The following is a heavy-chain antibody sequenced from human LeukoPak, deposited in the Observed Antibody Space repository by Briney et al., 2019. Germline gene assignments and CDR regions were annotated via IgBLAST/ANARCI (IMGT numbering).Heavy chain of an antibody. D-gene: IGHD2-2*01. V-gene: IGHV1-18*01. CDR3: ARDGTSTDDY. CDR1: GYTFSNFG. CDR2: ISGNNDNP. J-gene: IGHJ4*02. Sequence: ASVKVSCKASGYTFSNFGISWVRQAPGQGLEWMGWISGNNDNPNYGQKFQGRFTVTSDSSTRTAYMELKRLRSDDTAVYYCARDGTSTDDYWGQGTLATVSS.